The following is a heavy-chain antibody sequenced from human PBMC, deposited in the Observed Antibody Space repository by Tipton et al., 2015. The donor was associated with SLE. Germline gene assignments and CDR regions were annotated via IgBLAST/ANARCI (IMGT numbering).Heavy chain of an antibody. CDR2: IYYSESNTEST. CDR1: GGSLSAYY. V-gene: IGHV4-59*01. D-gene: IGHD3-3*01. CDR3: ARDLRSGAFDI. Sequence: TLSLTCTVSGGSLSAYYWSWIRQSPGRGLEWIAYIYYSESNTESTNYNPSLKSRLTISGDTSKNQFSLKLTSVTAADTAVYYCARDLRSGAFDIWGQGTMVTVSS. J-gene: IGHJ3*02.